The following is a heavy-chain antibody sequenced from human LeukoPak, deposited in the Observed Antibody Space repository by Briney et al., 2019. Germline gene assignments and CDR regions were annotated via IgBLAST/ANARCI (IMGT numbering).Heavy chain of an antibody. Sequence: GASVKVSCKASGYTFTSYGISWVRQAPGQGLEWMGWISAYNDNTNYAQKLQGRVTMTTDTSTSTAYMELRSLRSDDMAVYYCARGGVRTMVRGGPPDYWGQGTLVTVSS. V-gene: IGHV1-18*03. CDR3: ARGGVRTMVRGGPPDY. D-gene: IGHD3-10*01. CDR1: GYTFTSYG. CDR2: ISAYNDNT. J-gene: IGHJ4*02.